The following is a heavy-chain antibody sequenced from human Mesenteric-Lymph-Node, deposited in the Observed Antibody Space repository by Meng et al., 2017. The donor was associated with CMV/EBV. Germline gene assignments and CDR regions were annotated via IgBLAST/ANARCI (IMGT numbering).Heavy chain of an antibody. CDR2: IYYSGST. J-gene: IGHJ6*02. CDR3: ARDLAENEWLHYYYYDMDV. Sequence: SETLSLTCTVSGGSISSYYWSWIRQPPGKGLEWIGYIYYSGSTNYNPSLKSRVTISVDTSKNQFSLKLSSVTAADTAVYYCARDLAENEWLHYYYYDMDVWGQGTTVTVSS. D-gene: IGHD3-3*01. CDR1: GGSISSYY. V-gene: IGHV4-59*01.